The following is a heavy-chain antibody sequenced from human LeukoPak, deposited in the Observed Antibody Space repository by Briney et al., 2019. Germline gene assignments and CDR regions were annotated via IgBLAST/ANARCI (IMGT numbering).Heavy chain of an antibody. V-gene: IGHV4-59*01. CDR2: IYYSEST. CDR3: ARGEGTSPLIEY. Sequence: SETLSLTCTVSGGSISSYYWSWIRQPPGKGLEWIGYIYYSESTNYNPSLKSRVTISVDTSKNQFSLKLSSVTAADTAVYYCARGEGTSPLIEYWGQGTLVTVSS. D-gene: IGHD2-2*01. CDR1: GGSISSYY. J-gene: IGHJ4*02.